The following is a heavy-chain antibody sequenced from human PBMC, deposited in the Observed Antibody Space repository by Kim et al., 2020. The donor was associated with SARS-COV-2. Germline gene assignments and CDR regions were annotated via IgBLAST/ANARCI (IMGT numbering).Heavy chain of an antibody. Sequence: DYALSVKRRVTINPDTSKNQFSLQLNSVTPEDTAMYYCARDVPGARGFDVWGQGTMVTVSS. CDR3: ARDVPGARGFDV. V-gene: IGHV6-1*01. D-gene: IGHD3-10*02. J-gene: IGHJ3*01.